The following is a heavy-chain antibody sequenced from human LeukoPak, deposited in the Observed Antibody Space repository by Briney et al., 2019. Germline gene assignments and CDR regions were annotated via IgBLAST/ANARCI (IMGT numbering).Heavy chain of an antibody. D-gene: IGHD1-1*01. J-gene: IGHJ4*02. CDR1: GYSFTNYW. V-gene: IGHV5-51*01. CDR3: ARAWNFDY. Sequence: GESLKISCKGSGYSFTNYWVDCVRRMRGSPLECMVIINPIYYSTSTSQYFPVKVSVTAAMAMSTNYLQWSRLKASDSAMYYCARAWNFDYWGQGTLVTVSS. CDR2: INPIYYST.